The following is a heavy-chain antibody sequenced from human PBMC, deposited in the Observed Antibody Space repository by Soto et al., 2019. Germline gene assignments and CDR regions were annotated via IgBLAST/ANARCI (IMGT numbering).Heavy chain of an antibody. D-gene: IGHD3-22*01. CDR3: ARARREIVVVRVISGAFDI. J-gene: IGHJ3*02. V-gene: IGHV1-69*13. CDR1: GGTFSSYA. CDR2: IIPIFGTA. Sequence: SVKVSCKASGGTFSSYAISWVRQAPGQGLEWMGGIIPIFGTANYAQKFQGRVTITADESTSTAYMELSSLRSEDTAVYYCARARREIVVVRVISGAFDIWGQGTMVTVSS.